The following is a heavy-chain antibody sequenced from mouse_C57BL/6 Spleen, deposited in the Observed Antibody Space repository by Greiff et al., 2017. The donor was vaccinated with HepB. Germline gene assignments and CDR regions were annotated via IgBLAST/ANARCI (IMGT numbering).Heavy chain of an antibody. CDR3: ARWLRRDWYFDV. D-gene: IGHD2-2*01. CDR2: IDPSDSET. Sequence: VQLQQPGAELVRPGSSVKLSCKASGYTFTSYWMHWVKQRPIQGLEWIGNIDPSDSETHYNQKFKDKATLTVDKSSSTAYMQLSSLTSEDSAVYYCARWLRRDWYFDVWGTGTTVTVSS. J-gene: IGHJ1*03. CDR1: GYTFTSYW. V-gene: IGHV1-52*01.